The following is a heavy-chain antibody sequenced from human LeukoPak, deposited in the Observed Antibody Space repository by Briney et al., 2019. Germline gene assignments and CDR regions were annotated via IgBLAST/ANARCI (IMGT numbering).Heavy chain of an antibody. Sequence: RGASVKVSCKTSGYTFSDYYIHWVRQAPGQGLEWMGWINPKNSGTKYAQKFQGWITMTTDTSTSTAYMELTSLRSNDTAVYYCARVTVTTLFDHWGPGTLVTVSS. CDR1: GYTFSDYY. CDR2: INPKNSGT. D-gene: IGHD4-17*01. CDR3: ARVTVTTLFDH. J-gene: IGHJ4*02. V-gene: IGHV1-2*04.